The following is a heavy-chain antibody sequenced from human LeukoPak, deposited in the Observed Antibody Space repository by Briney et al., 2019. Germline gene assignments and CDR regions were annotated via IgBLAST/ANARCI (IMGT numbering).Heavy chain of an antibody. V-gene: IGHV4-59*01. J-gene: IGHJ4*02. CDR2: IYYSGST. D-gene: IGHD5-12*01. Sequence: SETLSLTCTVSGGSINNSYWTWIRQPPGKGLEWIGHIYYSGSTSYNPSLKSRVTISIDTSKNQFFLKLSSVTAADTAVYFCARVGYSGYDLRDWGQGTQVTVSS. CDR1: GGSINNSY. CDR3: ARVGYSGYDLRD.